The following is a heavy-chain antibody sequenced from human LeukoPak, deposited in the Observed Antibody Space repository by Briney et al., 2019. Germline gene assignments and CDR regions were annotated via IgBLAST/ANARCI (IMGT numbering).Heavy chain of an antibody. J-gene: IGHJ4*02. CDR1: GGSINNYC. CDR3: ARGLFQWPARIDY. V-gene: IGHV4-59*08. D-gene: IGHD6-19*01. Sequence: SETLSLTCTVSGGSINNYCWSWVRQPPGKGLEWIGFFDNNGITNYNPSLKSRVTISVDTSKNQVSLKLNSVTAADTAVYYCARGLFQWPARIDYWGQGTLVTASS. CDR2: FDNNGIT.